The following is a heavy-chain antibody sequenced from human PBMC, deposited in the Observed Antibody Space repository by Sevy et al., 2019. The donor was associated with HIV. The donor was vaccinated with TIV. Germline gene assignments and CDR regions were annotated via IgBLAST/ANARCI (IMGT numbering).Heavy chain of an antibody. CDR1: DGSLSGYY. D-gene: IGHD2-21*01. J-gene: IGHJ3*02. CDR2: INYIGTT. CDR3: ARDPYDCGGDCYVSGVFDI. V-gene: IGHV4-34*01. Sequence: SETPSLTCAVYDGSLSGYYWSWIRQSPGKGLEWIGQINYIGTTNYTPSLSSRLTISVDTSKNQFSLRLRTVTAADTAIYYCARDPYDCGGDCYVSGVFDIWGQGTLVTVSS.